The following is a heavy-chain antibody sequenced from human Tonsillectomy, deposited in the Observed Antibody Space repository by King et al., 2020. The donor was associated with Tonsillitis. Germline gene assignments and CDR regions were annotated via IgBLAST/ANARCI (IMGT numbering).Heavy chain of an antibody. Sequence: QLQESGPGLVKPSETLSLTCTVSGGSISSGSYYWGWIRQPPGKGLEWIGTIFYSGRTYYNPSLKSRVTISVDTSKNQFSLKLSSVTAADTAVYYCARPNGAHWFDPWGQGTLVTVSS. V-gene: IGHV4-39*07. CDR1: GGSISSGSYY. CDR2: IFYSGRT. J-gene: IGHJ5*02. D-gene: IGHD3-10*01. CDR3: ARPNGAHWFDP.